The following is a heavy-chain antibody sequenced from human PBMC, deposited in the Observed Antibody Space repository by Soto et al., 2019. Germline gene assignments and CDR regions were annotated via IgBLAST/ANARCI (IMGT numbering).Heavy chain of an antibody. CDR3: AKSRIEAAHDSFDI. CDR2: IRGFSPYT. CDR1: GFTFRSYT. Sequence: GGSLRLSCVASGFTFRSYTMNWVRQAPGKGLEWVSAIRGFSPYTFYADSVKGRFTISRDNAKNSLYLHMSSLRAEDTAIYYCAKSRIEAAHDSFDIWGQGTTVTVSS. V-gene: IGHV3-21*04. J-gene: IGHJ3*02. D-gene: IGHD6-6*01.